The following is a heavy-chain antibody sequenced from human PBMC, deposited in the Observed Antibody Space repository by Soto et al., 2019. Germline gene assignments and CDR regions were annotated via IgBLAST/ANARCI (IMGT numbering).Heavy chain of an antibody. J-gene: IGHJ3*02. CDR2: ISAYIGYT. D-gene: IGHD6-19*01. V-gene: IGHV1-18*04. Sequence: ASVKVSCKSSGYTFTSYGISWVRQAPGQGLEWMGWISAYIGYTNYAQKYQGRVTMTTDTSTSTAYMELRSLRSDDTAIYYCARDSPRMAVADSHGFDIWGQGTMVTVS. CDR3: ARDSPRMAVADSHGFDI. CDR1: GYTFTSYG.